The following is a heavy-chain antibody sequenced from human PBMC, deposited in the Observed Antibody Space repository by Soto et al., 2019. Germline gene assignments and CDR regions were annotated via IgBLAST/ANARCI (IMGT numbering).Heavy chain of an antibody. CDR1: GYSFTSYW. Sequence: GESLKISCKGSGYSFTSYWIGWVRQMPGKGLEWMGIIYPGDSDTRYSPSFQGQVTISADKSISTAYLQWSSLKASDTAMYYCARLDCSGGSCYSREYYYMDVWGKWTTVTVSS. D-gene: IGHD2-15*01. CDR3: ARLDCSGGSCYSREYYYMDV. J-gene: IGHJ6*03. V-gene: IGHV5-51*01. CDR2: IYPGDSDT.